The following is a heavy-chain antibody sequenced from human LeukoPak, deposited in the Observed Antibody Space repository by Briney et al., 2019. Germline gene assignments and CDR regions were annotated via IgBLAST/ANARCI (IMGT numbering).Heavy chain of an antibody. Sequence: PSQTLSLTCAVPGVSISSGGYSWSWIRQPPGKALEWIGYIYHSGSTYHSPSLKGRVTISVDRSKNQFSLKLSSVTAADTAVYYCARLDSSSWYGGGALDYWGQGTLVTVSS. CDR3: ARLDSSSWYGGGALDY. CDR1: GVSISSGGYS. CDR2: IYHSGST. J-gene: IGHJ4*02. D-gene: IGHD6-13*01. V-gene: IGHV4-30-2*01.